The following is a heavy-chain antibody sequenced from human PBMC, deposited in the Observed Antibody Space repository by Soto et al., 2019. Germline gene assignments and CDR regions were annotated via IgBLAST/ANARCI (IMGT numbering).Heavy chain of an antibody. CDR2: IYYSGST. CDR1: GGSISSSSYY. Sequence: QLQLQESGPGLVKPSETLSLTCTVSGGSISSSSYYWGWIRQPPGKGLEWIGSIYYSGSTYYNPSLKSRVTNSVHPSKNQFSLKLSPVTAADPAVYYCARQSALVVPAAMVGWFDPWGQGTLVTVSS. V-gene: IGHV4-39*01. D-gene: IGHD2-2*01. J-gene: IGHJ5*02. CDR3: ARQSALVVPAAMVGWFDP.